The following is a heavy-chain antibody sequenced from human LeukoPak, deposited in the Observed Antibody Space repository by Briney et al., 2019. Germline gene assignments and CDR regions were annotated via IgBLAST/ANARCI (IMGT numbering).Heavy chain of an antibody. D-gene: IGHD3-22*01. J-gene: IGHJ4*02. CDR2: ISAYNGNT. CDR3: ARSDCYDSSGYYLSFDY. V-gene: IGHV1-18*01. Sequence: ASVKVSCKASGYTFTSYGISWVRQAPGQGLEWMGWISAYNGNTNYAQKLQGRVTMTTDTSTSTAYMELRSLRSDDTAVYYCARSDCYDSSGYYLSFDYWGQGTLVTVSS. CDR1: GYTFTSYG.